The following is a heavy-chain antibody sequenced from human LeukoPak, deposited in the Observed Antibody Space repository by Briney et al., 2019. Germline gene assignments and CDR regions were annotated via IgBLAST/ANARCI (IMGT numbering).Heavy chain of an antibody. D-gene: IGHD3-9*01. CDR3: ARTPSFDWPQYDAFDI. CDR2: ISSSGSTI. Sequence: PGGSLRLSCAASGFTFSDYYMSWIRQAPGKWLEWVSYISSSGSTIYYADSVKGRFTISRDNAKNSLYLQMNSLRAEDTAVYYCARTPSFDWPQYDAFDIWGQGTMVTVSS. CDR1: GFTFSDYY. V-gene: IGHV3-11*01. J-gene: IGHJ3*02.